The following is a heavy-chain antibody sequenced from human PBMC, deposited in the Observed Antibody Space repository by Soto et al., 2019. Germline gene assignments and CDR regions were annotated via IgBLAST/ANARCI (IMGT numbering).Heavy chain of an antibody. D-gene: IGHD3-22*01. CDR1: GGSIGSSSYY. CDR2: IYYSGST. CDR3: ARHINMITPSWFDP. V-gene: IGHV4-39*01. J-gene: IGHJ5*02. Sequence: SETLSLTCTVSGGSIGSSSYYWGWIRQPPGKGLEWIGSIYYSGSTYYNPSLKSRVTISVDTSKNQFSLKLSSVTAADTAVYYCARHINMITPSWFDPWGQGTLVTVSS.